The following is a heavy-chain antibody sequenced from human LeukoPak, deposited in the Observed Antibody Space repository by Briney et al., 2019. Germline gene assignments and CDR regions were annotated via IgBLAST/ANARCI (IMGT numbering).Heavy chain of an antibody. CDR2: ISSSSSTI. J-gene: IGHJ4*02. CDR3: ARDEGYQDTYYFDY. V-gene: IGHV3-48*04. CDR1: GFTFSSYS. D-gene: IGHD5-18*01. Sequence: GGSLRLSCAASGFTFSSYSMNWVRQAPGKGLEWVSYISSSSSTIYYADSVKGRFTISRDNAKNSLYLQMNSLRAEDTAVYYCARDEGYQDTYYFDYWGQGTLVTVSS.